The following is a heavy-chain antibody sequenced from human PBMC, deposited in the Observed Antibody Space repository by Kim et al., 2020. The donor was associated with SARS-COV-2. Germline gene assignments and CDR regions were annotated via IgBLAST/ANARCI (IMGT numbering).Heavy chain of an antibody. CDR1: GFTFSDYS. CDR2: ITSSSSYT. J-gene: IGHJ6*02. D-gene: IGHD3-22*01. CDR3: ARDYYDSSGYSGYYYGMDV. Sequence: GGSLRLSCAASGFTFSDYSMSWIRQAPGKGQEWVSYITSSSSYTNYADSLKGRFTISRDNAKNSLYLQMNSLRAEDTAVYYCARDYYDSSGYSGYYYGMDVWGQGTTVTVSS. V-gene: IGHV3-11*06.